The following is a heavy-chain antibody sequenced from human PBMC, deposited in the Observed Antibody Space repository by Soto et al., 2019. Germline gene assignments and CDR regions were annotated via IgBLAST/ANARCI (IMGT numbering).Heavy chain of an antibody. CDR2: IIPMLGTP. J-gene: IGHJ4*02. V-gene: IGHV1-69*10. CDR1: GDTFSSYA. D-gene: IGHD3-22*01. CDR3: AKEKSRYDRSGYYRPDY. Sequence: SVKVSCKSSGDTFSSYAISWVRQAPGQGLEWMGGIIPMLGTPSYAQKFQDRVTITADKYTSTAHMELSGLRSEDTAVYYCAKEKSRYDRSGYYRPDYWGQGTLVTVSS.